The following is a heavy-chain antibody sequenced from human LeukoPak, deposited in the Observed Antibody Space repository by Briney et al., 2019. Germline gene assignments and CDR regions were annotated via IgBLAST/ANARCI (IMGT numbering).Heavy chain of an antibody. CDR2: TNHSGST. CDR1: GGSFSGYY. J-gene: IGHJ4*02. Sequence: SETLSLTCAVYGGSFSGYYWSWIRQPPGKGLEWIGETNHSGSTNYNPSLKSRVTISVDTSKNQFSLKLSSVTAADTAVYYCATQRRGSCSSTSCHNFDYWGQGTLVTVSS. CDR3: ATQRRGSCSSTSCHNFDY. V-gene: IGHV4-34*01. D-gene: IGHD2-2*02.